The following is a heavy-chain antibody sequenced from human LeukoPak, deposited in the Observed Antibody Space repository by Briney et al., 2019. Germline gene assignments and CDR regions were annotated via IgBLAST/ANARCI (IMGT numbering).Heavy chain of an antibody. J-gene: IGHJ3*02. CDR2: ISWNSGSI. CDR3: AREMVTTDAFDI. Sequence: GRSLRLSCAASGFTFDDYAMHWVRQAPGKGLEWVSGISWNSGSIGYADSVKGRFTISRDNAKNSLYLQMNSLRAEDTAVYYCAREMVTTDAFDIWGQGTMVTVSS. CDR1: GFTFDDYA. D-gene: IGHD5-18*01. V-gene: IGHV3-9*01.